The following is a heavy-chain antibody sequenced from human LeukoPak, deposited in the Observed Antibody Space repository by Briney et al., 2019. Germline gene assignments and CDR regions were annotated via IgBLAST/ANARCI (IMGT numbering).Heavy chain of an antibody. V-gene: IGHV3-48*03. CDR3: AELGITMIGGV. Sequence: GGSLRLSCAASGFTFSSYEMNWVRQAPGRGLEWVSYISSSGSTIYYADSVKGRFTISRDSAKNSLYLQMNSLRAEDTAVYYCAELGITMIGGVWGKGTTVTISS. CDR1: GFTFSSYE. D-gene: IGHD3-10*02. J-gene: IGHJ6*04. CDR2: ISSSGSTI.